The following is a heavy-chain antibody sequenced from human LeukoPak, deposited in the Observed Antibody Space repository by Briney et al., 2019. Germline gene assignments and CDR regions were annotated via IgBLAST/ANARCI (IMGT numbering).Heavy chain of an antibody. CDR3: ARGRPYYYGSGSYAVGDYYYMDV. D-gene: IGHD3-10*01. Sequence: GRSLTPSCAAYGFTFSSYSMNWVRHAPGEWLGWVSSISISSRYIYYTDSVKGRLTLSRDNAKHSLYLQINSLRTKDTAMNFCARGRPYYYGSGSYAVGDYYYMDVWGKGTTVTVSS. CDR2: ISISSRYI. CDR1: GFTFSSYS. V-gene: IGHV3-21*01. J-gene: IGHJ6*03.